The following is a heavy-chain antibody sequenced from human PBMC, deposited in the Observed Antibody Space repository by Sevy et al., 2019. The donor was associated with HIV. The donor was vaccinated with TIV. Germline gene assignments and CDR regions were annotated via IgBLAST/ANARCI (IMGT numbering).Heavy chain of an antibody. V-gene: IGHV3-53*01. CDR2: IYIGGNT. Sequence: GGSLRLSCAASGFTVSSNYMTWVRQAPGKGLEWVSVIYIGGNTYCADSVKGRFTISRDISKNTLYLQMNSLRAEDTAVYYCARGLSGYYSGAFDIWGQGTMVTVSS. CDR3: ARGLSGYYSGAFDI. J-gene: IGHJ3*02. D-gene: IGHD2-15*01. CDR1: GFTVSSNY.